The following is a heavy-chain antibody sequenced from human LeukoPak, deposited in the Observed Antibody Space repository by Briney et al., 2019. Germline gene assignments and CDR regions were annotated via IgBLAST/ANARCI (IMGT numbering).Heavy chain of an antibody. CDR2: IRSNGITT. J-gene: IGHJ3*02. Sequence: GGTLRLSCAASGFTFSHYGMNWVRHTPGKGLEWVSGIRSNGITTYYADSVKGRFTTSRDNSKNTVYLQMNSLRADDTAMYYCARGREATLPGGAFDIWGQGTMVTVSS. CDR3: ARGREATLPGGAFDI. V-gene: IGHV3-23*01. D-gene: IGHD1-26*01. CDR1: GFTFSHYG.